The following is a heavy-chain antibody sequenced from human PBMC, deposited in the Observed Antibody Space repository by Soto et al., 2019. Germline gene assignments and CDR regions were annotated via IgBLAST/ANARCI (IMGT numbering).Heavy chain of an antibody. J-gene: IGHJ4*02. CDR2: ISGSGGGT. Sequence: EVQLLESGGGLVQPGGSLRLSCAASGLTFSNSAMSWVRQAPGKGLEWVSAISGSGGGTYYADSGKGRFTISRDNSQNTLYLQMNSLRAEDTAVYFCAKGAGLRPYDYWGQGTLVTVSS. D-gene: IGHD5-12*01. CDR1: GLTFSNSA. V-gene: IGHV3-23*01. CDR3: AKGAGLRPYDY.